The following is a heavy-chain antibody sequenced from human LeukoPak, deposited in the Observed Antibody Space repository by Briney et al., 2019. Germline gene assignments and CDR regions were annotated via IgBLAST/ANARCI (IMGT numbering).Heavy chain of an antibody. J-gene: IGHJ4*02. CDR1: GGTFSSYA. V-gene: IGHV1-18*01. Sequence: ASVKVSCKASGGTFSSYAISWVRQAPGQGLEWMGWISAYNGNTNYAQKLQGRVTMTTDTSTSTAYMELRSLRSDDTAVYYCARRILTGFLIDYWGQGTLVTVSS. D-gene: IGHD3-9*01. CDR2: ISAYNGNT. CDR3: ARRILTGFLIDY.